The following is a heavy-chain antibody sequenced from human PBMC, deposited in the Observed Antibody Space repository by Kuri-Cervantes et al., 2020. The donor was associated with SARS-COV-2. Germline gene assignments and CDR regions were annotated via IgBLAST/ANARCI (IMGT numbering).Heavy chain of an antibody. V-gene: IGHV3-30*02. D-gene: IGHD2-2*01. J-gene: IGHJ4*02. Sequence: GESLKISCAASGFTFSSYGMHWVRQAPGKGLEWVAFIRYDGSNKYYADSVKGRFTISRDNSKNTLYLQMNSLRSEDTAVYYCARGGVVPEVSFDYWGQGTLVTVSS. CDR2: IRYDGSNK. CDR3: ARGGVVPEVSFDY. CDR1: GFTFSSYG.